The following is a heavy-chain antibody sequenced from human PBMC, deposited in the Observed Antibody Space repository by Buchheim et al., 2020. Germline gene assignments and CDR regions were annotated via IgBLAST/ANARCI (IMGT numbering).Heavy chain of an antibody. CDR2: ISYDGSNK. D-gene: IGHD5-18*01. J-gene: IGHJ4*02. CDR1: GFTFSSYG. CDR3: AREGRGYSYGYDY. V-gene: IGHV3-30*03. Sequence: QVQLVESGGGVVQPGRSLRLSCAASGFTFSSYGMHWVRQAPGKGLEWVAVISYDGSNKYYADSVKGRFTISRDNAKNTLYLQMNSLRAEDTAVYYCAREGRGYSYGYDYWGQGTL.